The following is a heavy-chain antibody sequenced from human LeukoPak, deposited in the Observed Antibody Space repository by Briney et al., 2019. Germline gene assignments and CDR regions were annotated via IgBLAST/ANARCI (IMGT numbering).Heavy chain of an antibody. CDR2: IYSGGST. CDR3: GRTLPWNYGFDY. V-gene: IGHV3-53*01. CDR1: GFTVSSNY. J-gene: IGHJ4*02. D-gene: IGHD1-7*01. Sequence: SGGSPRLSRAASGFTVSSNYMNWVRQAPGKGLEWVSVIYSGGSTYYADSVKGRFTISRDNSKNTVSLQMNSLRAEDTAVYYCGRTLPWNYGFDYWGQGTLVTVSS.